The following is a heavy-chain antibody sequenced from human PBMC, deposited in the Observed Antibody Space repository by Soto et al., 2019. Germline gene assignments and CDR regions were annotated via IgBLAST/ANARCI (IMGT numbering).Heavy chain of an antibody. CDR3: ARLACSSTRCFSYFDY. Sequence: LSLTCTVSGGSISGYYWSWIRQPPGKGLEWIGYIYSSGSTNYNPSLQSRVTISVDTSKNQFSLKLSSVTAADTAVYYCARLACSSTRCFSYFDYWGQGALVTVSS. V-gene: IGHV4-59*08. J-gene: IGHJ4*02. CDR2: IYSSGST. D-gene: IGHD2-2*01. CDR1: GGSISGYY.